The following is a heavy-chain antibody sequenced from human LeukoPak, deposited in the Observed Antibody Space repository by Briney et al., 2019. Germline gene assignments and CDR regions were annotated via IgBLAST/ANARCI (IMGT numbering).Heavy chain of an antibody. Sequence: PGGSLILSCAASGCTFSSYWMHWVRQAPGKGLVWVSRINTDGSSTNYADSVKGRFTISRDNAKNTLYLQMNSLRAEDTAVYYCARRRNSGWYSFDYWGQGTLVTVSS. CDR3: ARRRNSGWYSFDY. J-gene: IGHJ4*02. V-gene: IGHV3-74*01. CDR2: INTDGSST. CDR1: GCTFSSYW. D-gene: IGHD6-19*01.